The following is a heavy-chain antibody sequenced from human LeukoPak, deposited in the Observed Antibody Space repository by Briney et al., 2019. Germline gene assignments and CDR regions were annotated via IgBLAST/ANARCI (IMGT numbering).Heavy chain of an antibody. CDR1: GGSISSSSYY. D-gene: IGHD2-2*01. J-gene: IGHJ3*02. CDR3: AIEPPYQPGAFDI. Sequence: SETLSLTCTVSGGSISSSSYYWSWIRQPPGKGLEWIGEINHSGSTNYNPSLKSRVTISVDTSKNQFSLKLSSVTAADTAAYYCAIEPPYQPGAFDIWGQGTMVTVSS. CDR2: INHSGST. V-gene: IGHV4-39*07.